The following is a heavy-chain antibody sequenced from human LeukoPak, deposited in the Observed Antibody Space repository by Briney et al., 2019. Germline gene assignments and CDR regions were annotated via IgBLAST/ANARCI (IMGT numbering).Heavy chain of an antibody. J-gene: IGHJ4*02. CDR2: IIPIFGTA. V-gene: IGHV1-69*13. CDR3: ARERSSGWSPFDY. Sequence: GASVKVSCMASGGTFISYAISWVRQAPGQGLEWMGGIIPIFGTANYAQKFQGRVTITADESTSTAYMELSSLRSEDTAVYYCARERSSGWSPFDYWGQGTLVTISS. D-gene: IGHD6-19*01. CDR1: GGTFISYA.